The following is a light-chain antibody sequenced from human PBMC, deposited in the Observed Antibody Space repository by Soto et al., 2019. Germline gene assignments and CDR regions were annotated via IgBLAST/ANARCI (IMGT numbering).Light chain of an antibody. CDR1: QSVSSSY. Sequence: EIVLTQSPGTLSLSPGERATLSCRASQSVSSSYLAWYQQKPGQAPRLLIYGASSRATGIPDRFSGSGSGTDFPLTISRLEPEDFALYYCQQYGSSPTFGQGTKLEIK. V-gene: IGKV3-20*01. J-gene: IGKJ2*01. CDR2: GAS. CDR3: QQYGSSPT.